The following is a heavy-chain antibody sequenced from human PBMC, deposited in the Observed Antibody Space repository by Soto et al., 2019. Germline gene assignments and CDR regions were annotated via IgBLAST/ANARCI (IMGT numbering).Heavy chain of an antibody. CDR1: GFTFSTYA. CDR2: VSASGLNT. Sequence: EVQLLESGGKLVQPGGSLTLSCAASGFTFSTYAMAWVRQAPGKGLEWVSGVSASGLNTDYADPVKGRFYISRDNSKNTVSLHMSSLRAEVTALYYCAKDRPLRTSGYFFEYWGQGTPVTFSS. J-gene: IGHJ4*02. V-gene: IGHV3-23*01. CDR3: AKDRPLRTSGYFFEY. D-gene: IGHD1-1*01.